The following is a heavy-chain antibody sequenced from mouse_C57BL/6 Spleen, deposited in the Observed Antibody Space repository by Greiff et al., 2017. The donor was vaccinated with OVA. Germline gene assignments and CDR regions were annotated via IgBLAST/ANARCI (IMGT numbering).Heavy chain of an antibody. J-gene: IGHJ1*03. D-gene: IGHD1-1*01. V-gene: IGHV1-64*01. CDR3: ANYYYCSIHGYFDV. Sequence: VKLQQPGAELVKPGASVKLSCKASGYTFTSYWMHWVKQRPGQGLEWIGMIHPNSGSTNYNEKFKSKAKLTVDKSSSTAYRQLSNLTSEDSAVEYCANYYYCSIHGYFDVWGTGTPVTVSS. CDR1: GYTFTSYW. CDR2: IHPNSGST.